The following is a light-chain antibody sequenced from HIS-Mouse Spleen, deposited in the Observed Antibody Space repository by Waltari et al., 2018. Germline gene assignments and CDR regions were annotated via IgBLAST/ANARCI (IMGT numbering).Light chain of an antibody. CDR3: YSTDSSGNHRV. V-gene: IGLV3-10*01. CDR2: ENS. Sequence: SYELTQPLSVSVSPGQTARINCSGDALPKKAAYWYKQKSGQAPVLVIYENSKRPSGIPERFSGSSSGTMATLTISGAQVEDEADYYCYSTDSSGNHRVFGGGTKLTVL. J-gene: IGLJ2*01. CDR1: ALPKKA.